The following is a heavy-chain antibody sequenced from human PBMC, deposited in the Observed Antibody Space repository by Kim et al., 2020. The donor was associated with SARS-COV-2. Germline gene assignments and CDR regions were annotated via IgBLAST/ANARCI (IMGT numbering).Heavy chain of an antibody. Sequence: GESLKISCKGSGYSFTSYWIGWVRQMPGKGLEWMGIIYPGDSDTRYSPSFQGQVTISADKSISTAYLQWSSLKASDTAMYYCARLKSTFGGVIVRGFDYWGQGTLVTVSS. CDR1: GYSFTSYW. CDR3: ARLKSTFGGVIVRGFDY. V-gene: IGHV5-51*01. J-gene: IGHJ4*02. D-gene: IGHD3-16*02. CDR2: IYPGDSDT.